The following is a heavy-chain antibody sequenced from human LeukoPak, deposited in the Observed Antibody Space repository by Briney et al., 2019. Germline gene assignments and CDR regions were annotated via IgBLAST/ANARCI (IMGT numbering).Heavy chain of an antibody. J-gene: IGHJ4*02. CDR1: GFTFSSCS. CDR3: PRGLDPPIVVVPAADY. Sequence: GGSLRLSCAASGFTFSSCSMNWVRQAPGKGLEWVSSISSSSSYIYYADSVKGRFTISRDNAKNSLYLQMNSLRAEDTAVYYCPRGLDPPIVVVPAADYWGQGTLVTVSS. V-gene: IGHV3-21*01. CDR2: ISSSSSYI. D-gene: IGHD2-2*01.